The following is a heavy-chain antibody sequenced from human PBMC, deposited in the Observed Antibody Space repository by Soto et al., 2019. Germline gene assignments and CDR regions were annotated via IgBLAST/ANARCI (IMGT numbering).Heavy chain of an antibody. J-gene: IGHJ5*01. CDR2: ISGSGGST. CDR1: GFTFSSYA. V-gene: IGHV3-23*01. Sequence: GGSLRLSCAASGFTFSSYAMSWVRQAPGKGLEWVSAISGSGGSTYYADSVKGRFTISRDNSKNTLYLQMNSLRAEDTAVYYCAKVVGGDFWSGYWPQFPNWFDYWGRGTLVTVSS. D-gene: IGHD3-3*01. CDR3: AKVVGGDFWSGYWPQFPNWFDY.